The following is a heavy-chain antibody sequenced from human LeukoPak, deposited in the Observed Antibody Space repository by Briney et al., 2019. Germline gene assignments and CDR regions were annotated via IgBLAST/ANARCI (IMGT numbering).Heavy chain of an antibody. V-gene: IGHV4-31*03. D-gene: IGHD2-21*02. J-gene: IGHJ4*02. CDR2: IYYSGST. CDR3: ARGAPYCGGDCQGRAFDY. Sequence: SQTLSLTCTVSGGSISSGGYYWSWIRQHPGKGLEWIGYIYYSGSTYYNPSPKSRVTISVDTSKNQFSLKLSSVTAADTAVYYCARGAPYCGGDCQGRAFDYWGQGTLVTVSS. CDR1: GGSISSGGYY.